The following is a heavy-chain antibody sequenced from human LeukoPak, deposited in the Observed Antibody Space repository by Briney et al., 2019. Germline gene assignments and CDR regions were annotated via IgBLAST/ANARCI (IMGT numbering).Heavy chain of an antibody. CDR3: AGGIMVRGVSPAFDI. CDR1: GYSISSGYY. V-gene: IGHV4-4*07. J-gene: IGHJ3*02. Sequence: SETLSLTCTVSGYSISSGYYWGWIRQPAGQGLEWIGRIYTSGSTNYNPSLKSRLTMSVDTSKNHFSLKLSSVTAADTAVYYCAGGIMVRGVSPAFDIWGQGTMVTVSS. CDR2: IYTSGST. D-gene: IGHD3-10*01.